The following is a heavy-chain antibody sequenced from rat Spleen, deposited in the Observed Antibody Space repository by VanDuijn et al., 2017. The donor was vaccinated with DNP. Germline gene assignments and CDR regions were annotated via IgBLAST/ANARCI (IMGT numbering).Heavy chain of an antibody. V-gene: IGHV5-31*01. J-gene: IGHJ2*01. CDR3: ARHVLPLRVWDY. CDR2: ITTSGDNT. D-gene: IGHD1-4*01. Sequence: EVQLVESGGDLVQPGRSLKLSCVASGFTFNYYWMTWFRQVPGKGLEWVASITTSGDNTYYPDFVRGRFTISRDNAKSTLYLQMNSLRSEDMATYYCARHVLPLRVWDYWGQGVMVTVSS. CDR1: GFTFNYYW.